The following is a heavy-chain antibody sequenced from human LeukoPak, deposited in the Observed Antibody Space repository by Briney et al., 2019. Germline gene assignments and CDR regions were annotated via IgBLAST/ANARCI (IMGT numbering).Heavy chain of an antibody. CDR2: IYYGGST. CDR3: ARGATRYYYYYYMDV. CDR1: GGSISSYY. J-gene: IGHJ6*03. V-gene: IGHV4-59*01. Sequence: SETLPLTCTASGGSISSYYWSWIRQPPGKGLEWIGYIYYGGSTNYNPSLKSRVTISVDTSKNQFSLKLSFVTAADTAVYYCARGATRYYYYYYMDVWGKGTTVTVSS. D-gene: IGHD5-24*01.